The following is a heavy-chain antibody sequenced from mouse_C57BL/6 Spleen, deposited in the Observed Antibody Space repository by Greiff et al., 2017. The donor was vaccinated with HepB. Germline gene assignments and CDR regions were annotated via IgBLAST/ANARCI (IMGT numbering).Heavy chain of an antibody. CDR1: GYTFTSYW. V-gene: IGHV1-7*01. CDR2: ITPSSGYT. CDR3: ARWLLRQYDVDY. J-gene: IGHJ2*01. Sequence: VQLQQSGAELAKPGASVKLSCKASGYTFTSYWMHWVKQRPGQGLDWIGYITPSSGYTKYNQKFKDKATLTADKSSSTAYMQLSSLTHEEAAALTCARWLLRQYDVDYWGKGTTLTVAS. D-gene: IGHD1-1*01.